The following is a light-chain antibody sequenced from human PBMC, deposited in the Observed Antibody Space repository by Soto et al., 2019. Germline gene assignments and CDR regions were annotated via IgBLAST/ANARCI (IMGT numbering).Light chain of an antibody. CDR1: SSDVGGYNY. CDR3: CSYAGSYTSGHVV. Sequence: QSALTQPRSVSGSPGQSVTISCTGTSSDVGGYNYVSWYQQHPGKAPKLMIYDVSKRPSGVPDRFSGSKSGNTASLTISGLQAEDEADYYCCSYAGSYTSGHVVFGGGTKVTVL. CDR2: DVS. J-gene: IGLJ2*01. V-gene: IGLV2-11*01.